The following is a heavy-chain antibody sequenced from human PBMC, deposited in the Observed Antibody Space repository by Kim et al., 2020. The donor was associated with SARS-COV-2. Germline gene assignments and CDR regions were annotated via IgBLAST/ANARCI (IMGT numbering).Heavy chain of an antibody. V-gene: IGHV3-53*01. J-gene: IGHJ4*02. Sequence: STYYADTVTGRFTISRDNSKTTLYLQMNSLRAEDTAVYYCARGYSYGYDYWGQGTLVTVSS. CDR3: ARGYSYGYDY. CDR2: ST. D-gene: IGHD5-18*01.